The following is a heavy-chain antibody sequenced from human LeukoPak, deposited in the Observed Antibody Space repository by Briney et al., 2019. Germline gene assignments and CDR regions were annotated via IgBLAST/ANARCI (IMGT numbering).Heavy chain of an antibody. CDR1: GGSISSGSYY. V-gene: IGHV4-61*02. CDR3: ARYIVGEVSSYNWFDP. D-gene: IGHD3-16*02. CDR2: IYTSGST. Sequence: SETLSLTCTVSGGSISSGSYYWSWIRQPAGKGLEWIGRIYTSGSTNYNPSLKSRVTISVDTSKNQFSLKLSSVTAADTAVYYCARYIVGEVSSYNWFDPWGPGTLVTVSS. J-gene: IGHJ5*02.